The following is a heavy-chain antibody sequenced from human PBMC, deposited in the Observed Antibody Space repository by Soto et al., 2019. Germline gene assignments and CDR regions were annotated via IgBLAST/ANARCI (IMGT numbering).Heavy chain of an antibody. CDR2: IKSRSDGGAI. V-gene: IGHV3-15*01. D-gene: IGHD3-10*01. CDR3: STFYYGSPLD. J-gene: IGHJ4*02. CDR1: GFTFSHVW. Sequence: PGGSLRLSCAASGFTFSHVWMSWVRQVPGKGLEWVGRIKSRSDGGAIDYAAPVEGRFTILRDDSRNMLYLQMNSLKTDDTAVYYCSTFYYGSPLDWGQGTLVTVSS.